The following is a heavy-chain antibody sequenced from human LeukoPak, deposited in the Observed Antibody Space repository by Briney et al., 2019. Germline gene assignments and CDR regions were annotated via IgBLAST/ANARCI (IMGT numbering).Heavy chain of an antibody. V-gene: IGHV4-4*07. D-gene: IGHD2-2*01. CDR2: IYTSGST. Sequence: SETLSLTCTVSGGSISSYYWSWIRQPAGKGLEWIGRIYTSGSTNCNPSLKSRVTMSVDTSKNQFSLKLSSVTAADTAVYYCARDRASSTGLYNWFDPWGQGTLVTVSS. J-gene: IGHJ5*02. CDR3: ARDRASSTGLYNWFDP. CDR1: GGSISSYY.